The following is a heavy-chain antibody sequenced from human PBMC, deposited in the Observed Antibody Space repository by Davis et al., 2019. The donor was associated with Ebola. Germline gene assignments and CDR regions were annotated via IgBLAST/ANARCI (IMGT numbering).Heavy chain of an antibody. CDR3: ARELETGTTGYYYMDV. J-gene: IGHJ6*03. V-gene: IGHV4-59*12. CDR1: GGSISSYY. CDR2: IYYSGST. Sequence: PSETLSLTCTVSGGSISSYYWSWIRQPPGKGLEWIGYIYYSGSTNYNPSLKSRVTISVDTSKNQFSLKLSSGTAADTAVYYCARELETGTTGYYYMDVWGKGTTVTVSS. D-gene: IGHD1-14*01.